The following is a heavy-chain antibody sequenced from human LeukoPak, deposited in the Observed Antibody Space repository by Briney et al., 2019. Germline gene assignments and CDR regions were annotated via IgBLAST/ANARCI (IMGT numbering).Heavy chain of an antibody. D-gene: IGHD2-8*01. Sequence: SVKVSCKASGFTFTSSAVQWVRQARGQRLEWIGWIVVGSGNTNYAQKFQGRVTITTDESTSTAYMELSSLRSEDTAVYYCARVVANGVGAFDIWGQGTMVTVSS. CDR2: IVVGSGNT. CDR1: GFTFTSSA. J-gene: IGHJ3*02. V-gene: IGHV1-58*01. CDR3: ARVVANGVGAFDI.